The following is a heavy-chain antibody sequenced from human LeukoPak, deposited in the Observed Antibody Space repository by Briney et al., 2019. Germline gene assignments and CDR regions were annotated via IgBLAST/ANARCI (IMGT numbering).Heavy chain of an antibody. D-gene: IGHD4-11*01. CDR2: IWYDGSNK. Sequence: GGSLRLSCAASGFTFSSYAMSWVRQAPGKGLEWVAVIWYDGSNKYYADSVKGRFTISRDNSKNTLYLQMNSLRAEDTAVYYCARTPYSNYERDYGDKYYFDYWGQGTPVTVSS. CDR1: GFTFSSYA. V-gene: IGHV3-33*08. J-gene: IGHJ4*02. CDR3: ARTPYSNYERDYGDKYYFDY.